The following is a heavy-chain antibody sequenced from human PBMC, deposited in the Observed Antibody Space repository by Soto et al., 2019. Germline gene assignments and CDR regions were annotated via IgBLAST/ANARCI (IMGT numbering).Heavy chain of an antibody. CDR1: GGTFSDYA. CDR3: ARSIGSSSFYFDF. V-gene: IGHV1-69*01. CDR2: LIPVFGST. Sequence: QVQLVQSGAEVKKPGSSVKVSCKASGGTFSDYAISWVRHAPGHGLEWMGGLIPVFGSTHYAQSFQGRLTITANPSPTAAYMELSSLRSDDTAVYYCARSIGSSSFYFDFWGPGTQVTVSS. J-gene: IGHJ4*02. D-gene: IGHD6-6*01.